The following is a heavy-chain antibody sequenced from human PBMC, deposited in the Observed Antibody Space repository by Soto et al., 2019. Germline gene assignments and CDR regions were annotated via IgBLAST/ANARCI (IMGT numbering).Heavy chain of an antibody. CDR3: ARDSYTRY. J-gene: IGHJ4*02. CDR2: IYNDGST. D-gene: IGHD4-4*01. Sequence: SWVRQAPGKGLEWVSIIYNDGSTYYADSVKGRFTISRDNSKNTLYLQILSLRAEDTAVYYCARDSYTRYWGQGTLVTVSS. V-gene: IGHV3-66*01.